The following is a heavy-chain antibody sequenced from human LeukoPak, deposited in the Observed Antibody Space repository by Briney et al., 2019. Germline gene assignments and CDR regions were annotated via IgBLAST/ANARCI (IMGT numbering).Heavy chain of an antibody. J-gene: IGHJ6*02. CDR1: GYTFTSYG. Sequence: ASVKVSCKASGYTFTSYGITWVRQAPGQGLEWMGWISAYNGYTNYAQNLQGRVTMTTDTSTSTGYMELRSLRSDDTAVYYCARGPVEMATTHYYYYGMDVWGQGTTVTVSS. V-gene: IGHV1-18*01. CDR3: ARGPVEMATTHYYYYGMDV. D-gene: IGHD5-24*01. CDR2: ISAYNGYT.